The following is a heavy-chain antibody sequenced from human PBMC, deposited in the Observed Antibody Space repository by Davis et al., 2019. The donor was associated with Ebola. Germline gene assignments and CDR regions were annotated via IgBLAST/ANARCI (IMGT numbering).Heavy chain of an antibody. CDR3: ARYCTGGVCYGGMYGMDV. D-gene: IGHD2-8*02. V-gene: IGHV1-69*10. J-gene: IGHJ6*02. Sequence: AASVKVSCKASGGTFSSYAISWVRQAPGQGLEWMGWINPNSGGTNYAQKFQGRVTITRDTSASTAYMELSSLRSEDTAVYYCARYCTGGVCYGGMYGMDVWGQGTTVTVSS. CDR1: GGTFSSYA. CDR2: INPNSGGT.